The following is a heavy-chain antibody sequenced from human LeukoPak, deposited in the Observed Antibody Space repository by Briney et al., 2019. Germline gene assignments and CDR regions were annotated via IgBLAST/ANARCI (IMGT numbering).Heavy chain of an antibody. J-gene: IGHJ5*02. Sequence: PGGSLRLSCAASGFTFSIYGMGWVRQAPGKGLEWVSSISDNGGNTCYADSAKGRFTISRDNSKNTLYLQMTSLRAEDTALYYCAKDFRAEYGSGAYGWFDPWGQGTLVTVPS. V-gene: IGHV3-23*01. D-gene: IGHD3-10*01. CDR2: ISDNGGNT. CDR3: AKDFRAEYGSGAYGWFDP. CDR1: GFTFSIYG.